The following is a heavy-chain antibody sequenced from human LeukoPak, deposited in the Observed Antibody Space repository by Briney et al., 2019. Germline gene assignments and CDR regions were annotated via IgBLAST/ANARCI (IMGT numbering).Heavy chain of an antibody. V-gene: IGHV3-7*03. CDR3: AQLGEGY. J-gene: IGHJ4*02. CDR2: INQDGSEK. D-gene: IGHD1-1*01. CDR1: GFNFCNLW. Sequence: PGGSLRLSCAASGFNFCNLWMHWVRQAPGKGLEWVANINQDGSEKYYVGSVKGRFTISRDNAKNSLYLQMNSLRVEDTAVYYCAQLGEGYWGQGTLVTVSS.